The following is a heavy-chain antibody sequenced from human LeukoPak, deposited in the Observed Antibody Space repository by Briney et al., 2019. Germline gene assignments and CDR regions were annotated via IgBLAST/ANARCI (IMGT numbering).Heavy chain of an antibody. CDR1: GATFGSYA. Sequence: SVNVSCKASGATFGSYAISWVRQAPGQGLEWMGRIIPILGIANYAQKFQGRVTITADKSTSTAYMELSSLRSEDTAVYYCARDGGIAVAGSYWGQGTLVTVSS. V-gene: IGHV1-69*04. D-gene: IGHD6-19*01. J-gene: IGHJ4*02. CDR2: IIPILGIA. CDR3: ARDGGIAVAGSY.